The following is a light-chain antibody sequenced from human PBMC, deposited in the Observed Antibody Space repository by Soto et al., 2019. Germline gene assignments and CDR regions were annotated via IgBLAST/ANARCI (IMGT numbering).Light chain of an antibody. CDR2: GNN. CDR1: SSNIGAGYD. CDR3: QSYDSSLSVYV. J-gene: IGLJ1*01. V-gene: IGLV1-40*01. Sequence: QSVLTQPPSVSGAPGQRVTISCTGSSSNIGAGYDVHWYQQLPGTAPRVLIYGNNNRPSGVPDRFSGSKSGTSASLAITGLQAEDEADYYCQSYDSSLSVYVFGTGTKGTVL.